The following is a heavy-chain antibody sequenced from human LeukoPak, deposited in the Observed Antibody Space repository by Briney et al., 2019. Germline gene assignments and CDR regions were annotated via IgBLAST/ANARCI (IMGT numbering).Heavy chain of an antibody. J-gene: IGHJ4*02. CDR2: IYYSGST. CDR3: ASIGAGSYYPYYFDY. Sequence: SETLSLTCTVSGGSISSSSYYWGWIRQPPGKGLEWIGSIYYSGSTYYNPSLKSRVTISVDTSKNQFSLKLSSVTAADTAVYYCASIGAGSYYPYYFDYWGQGTLGTVSS. CDR1: GGSISSSSYY. D-gene: IGHD3-10*01. V-gene: IGHV4-39*01.